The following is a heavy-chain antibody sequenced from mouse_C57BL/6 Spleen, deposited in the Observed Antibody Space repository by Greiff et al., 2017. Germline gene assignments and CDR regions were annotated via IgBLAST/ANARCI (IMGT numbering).Heavy chain of an antibody. CDR2: INPSTGGT. V-gene: IGHV1-42*01. Sequence: EVQLQQSGPELVKPGASVKISCKASGYSFTGYYMNWVKQSPEKSLEWIGEINPSTGGTTYNQKFKAKATLTVDKSSSTAYMQLKSLTSEDSAVYYCARSEGELLRGSAMDYWGQGTSVTVSS. CDR1: GYSFTGYY. J-gene: IGHJ4*01. D-gene: IGHD1-1*01. CDR3: ARSEGELLRGSAMDY.